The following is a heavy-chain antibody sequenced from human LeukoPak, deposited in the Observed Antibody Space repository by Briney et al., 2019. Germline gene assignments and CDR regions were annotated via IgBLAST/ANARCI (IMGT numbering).Heavy chain of an antibody. CDR1: GYTFTSYY. Sequence: GASLKVSCKASGYTFTSYYMHWVRQAPGQGLEWMGIINPSGGSTSYAQKFQGRVTMTRDTSTSTVYMELSSLRSEDTAVYYCARDPSSGPSDNWFDPWGQGTLVTVSS. CDR3: ARDPSSGPSDNWFDP. CDR2: INPSGGST. J-gene: IGHJ5*02. D-gene: IGHD6-19*01. V-gene: IGHV1-46*01.